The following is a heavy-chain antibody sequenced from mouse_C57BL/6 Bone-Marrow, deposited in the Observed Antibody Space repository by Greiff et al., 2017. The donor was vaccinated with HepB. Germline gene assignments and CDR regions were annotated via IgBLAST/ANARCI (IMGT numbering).Heavy chain of an antibody. V-gene: IGHV1-55*01. D-gene: IGHD3-2*02. J-gene: IGHJ1*03. CDR3: ARKRGRGYRSFDD. Sequence: VQLQQPGAELVKPGASVKMSCKASGYTFTSYWITWVKQRPGQGLEWIGYIYPGSGSTNYNEKFKSKATLTVDTSTSTAYMQLSSLTSEDSAVYYAARKRGRGYRSFDDWGTGTTVTVSS. CDR2: IYPGSGST. CDR1: GYTFTSYW.